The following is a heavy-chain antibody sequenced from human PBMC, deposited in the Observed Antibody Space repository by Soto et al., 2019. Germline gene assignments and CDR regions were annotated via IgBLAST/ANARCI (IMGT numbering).Heavy chain of an antibody. V-gene: IGHV1-69*13. D-gene: IGHD5-18*01. CDR1: GGTFSSYA. J-gene: IGHJ6*02. CDR3: ASSGYSYGHYYYYGMDV. CDR2: IIPIFGTA. Sequence: SVKVSCKASGGTFSSYAISWVRQAPGQGLEWMGGIIPIFGTANYAQKFQGRVTITADESTSTAYMELSSLRSEDTAVYYCASSGYSYGHYYYYGMDVWGQGTTVTVSS.